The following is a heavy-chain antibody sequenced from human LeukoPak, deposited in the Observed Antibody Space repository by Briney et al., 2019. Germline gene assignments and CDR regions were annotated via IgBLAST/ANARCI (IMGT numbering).Heavy chain of an antibody. CDR3: AKVPVPYSSGWAHFDY. V-gene: IGHV3-23*01. D-gene: IGHD6-19*01. CDR2: ISGSGGST. J-gene: IGHJ4*02. CDR1: GFTISSHA. Sequence: PGGSLRLSCAASGFTISSHAMSWVRQAPGKGLEWVSAISGSGGSTYYADAVKGRSISCRDYSKNTLFLQMNSLRAEDTAESYCAKVPVPYSSGWAHFDYWGQGTLVTVSS.